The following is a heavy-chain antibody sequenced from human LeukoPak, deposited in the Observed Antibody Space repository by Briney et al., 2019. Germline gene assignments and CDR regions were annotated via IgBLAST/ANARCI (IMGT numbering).Heavy chain of an antibody. CDR1: GFTFSSYW. V-gene: IGHV3-7*03. CDR2: IKEDGSKK. Sequence: PGGSLRLSCAASGFTFSSYWMNWVRQAPGKGLEWVANIKEDGSKKYYVDSVKGRFTISRDNARNSLYLQMNSLRAEDTAVYYCANMAGTSYYYYGMDVWGQGTTVTVSS. J-gene: IGHJ6*02. CDR3: ANMAGTSYYYYGMDV. D-gene: IGHD3-10*01.